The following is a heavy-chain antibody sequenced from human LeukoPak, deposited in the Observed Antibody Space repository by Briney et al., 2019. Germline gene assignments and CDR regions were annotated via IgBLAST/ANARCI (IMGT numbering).Heavy chain of an antibody. D-gene: IGHD5-18*01. CDR3: ARDEGTAFDY. CDR1: GGTFSSYA. V-gene: IGHV1-69*13. J-gene: IGHJ4*02. Sequence: VASVKVSWKASGGTFSSYAISWVRQAPGQGLEWMGGIIPIFGTANYAQKFQGRVTITADESTSTAYMELSSLRSDDTAVYYCARDEGTAFDYWGQGTLVTVSS. CDR2: IIPIFGTA.